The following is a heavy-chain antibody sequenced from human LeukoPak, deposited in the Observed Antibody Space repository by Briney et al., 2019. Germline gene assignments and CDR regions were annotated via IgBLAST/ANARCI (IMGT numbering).Heavy chain of an antibody. CDR3: ARSEMADY. CDR2: INPDSGAT. CDR1: GYTFTGYY. Sequence: ASVKVSCKASGYTFTGYYMHWVRQAPGQGLEWMGWINPDSGATNYAQRFQGRVTMTRDTSISTAYMELSRLRSDDTALYYCARSEMADYWGQGALVTVSS. D-gene: IGHD1-14*01. V-gene: IGHV1-2*02. J-gene: IGHJ4*02.